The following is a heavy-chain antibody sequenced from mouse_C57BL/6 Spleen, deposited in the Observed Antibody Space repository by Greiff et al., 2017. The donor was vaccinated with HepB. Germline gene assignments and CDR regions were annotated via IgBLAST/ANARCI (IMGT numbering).Heavy chain of an antibody. V-gene: IGHV5-17*01. CDR1: GFTFSDYG. Sequence: EVKLMESGGGLVKPGGSLKLSCAASGFTFSDYGMHWVRQAPEKGLEWVAYISSGSSTIYYADTVKGRFTISRDNAKNTLFLQMTSLRSEDTAMYYCANYDYAGYYAMDYWGQGTSVTVSS. CDR2: ISSGSSTI. D-gene: IGHD2-4*01. J-gene: IGHJ4*01. CDR3: ANYDYAGYYAMDY.